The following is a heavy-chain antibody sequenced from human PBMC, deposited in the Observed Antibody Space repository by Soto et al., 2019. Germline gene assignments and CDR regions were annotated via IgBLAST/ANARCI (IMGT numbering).Heavy chain of an antibody. CDR3: ARSRGYYDSSGYFLAFDI. Sequence: GASVKVSCKASGGTFSSYAISWVRQAPGQGLEWMGGIIPIFGTANYAQKFQGRVTITADESTSTAYMELSSLRSEDTAVYYCARSRGYYDSSGYFLAFDIWGQGTMVTVSS. J-gene: IGHJ3*02. CDR1: GGTFSSYA. CDR2: IIPIFGTA. D-gene: IGHD3-22*01. V-gene: IGHV1-69*13.